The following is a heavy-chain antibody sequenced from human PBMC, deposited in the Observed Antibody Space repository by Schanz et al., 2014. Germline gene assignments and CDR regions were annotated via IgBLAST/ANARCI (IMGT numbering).Heavy chain of an antibody. V-gene: IGHV3-7*01. D-gene: IGHD3-3*01. J-gene: IGHJ4*02. Sequence: EVHPLESGGGLVPPGGSLRLSCAASGFGFSSYSMNWVRQAPGKGLEWVANIKKDGSEKYYVDSVKGRFTISRDNAKNTLYLQMNSLSAEDTAVYYCVRDSFFAFDYWGQGTLVTVSS. CDR1: GFGFSSYS. CDR2: IKKDGSEK. CDR3: VRDSFFAFDY.